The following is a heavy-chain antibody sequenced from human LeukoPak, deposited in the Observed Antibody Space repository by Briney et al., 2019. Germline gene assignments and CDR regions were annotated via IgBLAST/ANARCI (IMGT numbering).Heavy chain of an antibody. D-gene: IGHD1-14*01. CDR3: AKGSGINHYHWIDP. CDR2: MSGSGGST. J-gene: IGHJ5*02. Sequence: GGSLRLSCAASGFTFSNYAMSWVRQAPGKGLEWVSAMSGSGGSTYYAESVKGRFTISRDNSKNTLYLQMNSLRVEDTAVYYCAKGSGINHYHWIDPWGQGTLVTVSS. V-gene: IGHV3-23*01. CDR1: GFTFSNYA.